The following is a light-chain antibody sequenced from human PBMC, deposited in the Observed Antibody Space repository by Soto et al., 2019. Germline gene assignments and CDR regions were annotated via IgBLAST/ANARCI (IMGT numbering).Light chain of an antibody. CDR2: KAS. V-gene: IGKV1-5*03. Sequence: DIQLTQSPSTLSASVGDRVTITCRASQSISSWLAWYQQKPGKAPKLLLYKASSLESGVPSRFSGSGSGTEFTLTISSLQPDDFANYYCQEYKSYSTFGQGTKLEIK. J-gene: IGKJ2*01. CDR3: QEYKSYST. CDR1: QSISSW.